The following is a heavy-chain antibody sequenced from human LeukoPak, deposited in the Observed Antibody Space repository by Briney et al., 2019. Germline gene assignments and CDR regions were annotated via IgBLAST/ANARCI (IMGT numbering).Heavy chain of an antibody. CDR1: GGSFSGYY. Sequence: SETLSLTCAVYGGSFSGYYWSWIRQPPGKGLEWIGEINHSGSTNCNPSLKSRVTISVDTSKNQFSLKLSSVTAADTAVYYCARGEYSSSSAITPDYWGQGTLVTVSS. D-gene: IGHD6-6*01. CDR2: INHSGST. CDR3: ARGEYSSSSAITPDY. V-gene: IGHV4-34*01. J-gene: IGHJ4*02.